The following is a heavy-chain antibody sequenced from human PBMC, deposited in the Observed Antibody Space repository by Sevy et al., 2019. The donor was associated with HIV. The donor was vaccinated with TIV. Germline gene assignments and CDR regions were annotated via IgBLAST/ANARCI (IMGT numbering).Heavy chain of an antibody. CDR2: FDPQDGET. D-gene: IGHD2-15*01. CDR3: ATVGLRYYSGASSYQGDWFDP. V-gene: IGHV1-24*01. Sequence: ASVKVSCKVSGYTLTKLSIHWVRQAPGKGLEWMGDFDPQDGETIYAEGFQGRLTMTVDTSTDTAYMGLSSLTSEDTAVYYCATVGLRYYSGASSYQGDWFDPWGQGTLVTVSS. CDR1: GYTLTKLS. J-gene: IGHJ5*02.